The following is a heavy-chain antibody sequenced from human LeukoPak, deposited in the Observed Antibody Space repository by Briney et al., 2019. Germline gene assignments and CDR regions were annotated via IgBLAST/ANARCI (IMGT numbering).Heavy chain of an antibody. V-gene: IGHV1-69*01. Sequence: SVKVSCKASGGTFSSYAISWVRQAPGQGLEWMGGIIPIFGTANYAQKFQGRVTITADESTSTAYMELSSLRSEDTAVYYCARDRLYGDDYVWGSYGLTDYWGQGTLVTVSS. CDR3: ARDRLYGDDYVWGSYGLTDY. J-gene: IGHJ4*02. CDR2: IIPIFGTA. CDR1: GGTFSSYA. D-gene: IGHD3-16*01.